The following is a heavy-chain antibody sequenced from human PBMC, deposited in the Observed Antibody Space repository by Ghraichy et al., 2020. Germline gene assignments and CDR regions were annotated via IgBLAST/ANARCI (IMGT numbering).Heavy chain of an antibody. J-gene: IGHJ3*02. CDR1: GFTFGSYA. D-gene: IGHD3-10*01. Sequence: GVLRLSCAASGFTFGSYAMSWVRQTPGKGLDCVSAINPSGTTTYYADSVKGRFTISRDNSKNTLYLQMNSLRADDTALYFCANPYGSGTYYAFDIWGQGTMVSVSS. V-gene: IGHV3-23*01. CDR3: ANPYGSGTYYAFDI. CDR2: INPSGTTT.